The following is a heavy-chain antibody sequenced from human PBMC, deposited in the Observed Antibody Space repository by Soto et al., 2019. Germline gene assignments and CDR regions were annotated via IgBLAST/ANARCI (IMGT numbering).Heavy chain of an antibody. CDR3: ARDRTVKGTFDY. CDR1: GGSISSGGYS. D-gene: IGHD4-17*01. V-gene: IGHV4-30-2*01. Sequence: SETLSLTCAVSGGSISSGGYSWSWIRQPPGKGLEWIGYIYHSGSTYYNPSLKSRVTISVDTSKNQFSLKLSSVTAADTAVYYCARDRTVKGTFDYWGQGTLVTVSS. J-gene: IGHJ4*02. CDR2: IYHSGST.